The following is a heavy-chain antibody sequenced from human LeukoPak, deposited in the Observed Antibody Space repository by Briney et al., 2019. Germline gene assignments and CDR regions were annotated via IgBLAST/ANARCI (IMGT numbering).Heavy chain of an antibody. CDR2: LPPDELDI. CDR3: VGTIAARGSEY. CDR1: GFTFTNYW. D-gene: IGHD6-6*01. Sequence: GGSLRLSCAASGFTFTNYWIHWVRQAPGMGLVWVSRLPPDELDIIYADSVKGRFTASRDNAKNTVYLQMNNLRADDTAVYYCVGTIAARGSEYWGQGALVTVSS. J-gene: IGHJ4*02. V-gene: IGHV3-74*01.